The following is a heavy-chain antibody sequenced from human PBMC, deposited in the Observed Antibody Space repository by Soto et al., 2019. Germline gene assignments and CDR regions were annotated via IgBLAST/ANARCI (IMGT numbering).Heavy chain of an antibody. J-gene: IGHJ4*02. D-gene: IGHD3-16*01. CDR2: IWYDGSNK. V-gene: IGHV3-33*01. Sequence: QVQLVESGGGVVQPGRSLRLSCAASGFTFSSYGMHWVRQAPCKGLEWVAVIWYDGSNKYYADSVKGRFTISRDNSKNTLYLQMNSLRAEDTAVYYCARDMITALDYWGQGTLVTVSS. CDR1: GFTFSSYG. CDR3: ARDMITALDY.